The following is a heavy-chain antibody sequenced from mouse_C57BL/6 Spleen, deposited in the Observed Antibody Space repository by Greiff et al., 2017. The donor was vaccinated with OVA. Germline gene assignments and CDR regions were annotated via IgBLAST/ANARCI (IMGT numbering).Heavy chain of an antibody. D-gene: IGHD4-1*01. CDR2: INPSTGGT. V-gene: IGHV1-42*01. CDR3: ARSTGTGYFDV. Sequence: VQLKQSGPELVKPGASVKISCKASGYSFTGYYMNWVKQSPEKSLEWIGEINPSTGGTTYNQKFKAKATLTVDKSSSTAYMQLKSLTSEDSAVYYCARSTGTGYFDVWGTGTTVTVSS. J-gene: IGHJ1*03. CDR1: GYSFTGYY.